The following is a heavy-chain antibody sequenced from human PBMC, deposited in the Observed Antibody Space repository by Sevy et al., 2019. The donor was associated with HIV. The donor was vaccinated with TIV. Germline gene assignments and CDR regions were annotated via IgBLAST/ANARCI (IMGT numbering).Heavy chain of an antibody. D-gene: IGHD3-16*02. J-gene: IGHJ4*02. Sequence: GGSLRLSCAASGFTFSSYGMHWVRQAPGKGLEWVALIWFNGSNKYYADSVKGRFTISRDNSKNTLYLQMNSLRAEDTAVYYCAKQISYQGYFDYWGQGTLVTVSS. CDR2: IWFNGSNK. CDR3: AKQISYQGYFDY. V-gene: IGHV3-33*06. CDR1: GFTFSSYG.